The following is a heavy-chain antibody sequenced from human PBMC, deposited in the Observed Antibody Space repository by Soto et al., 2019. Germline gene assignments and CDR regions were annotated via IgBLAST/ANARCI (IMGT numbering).Heavy chain of an antibody. CDR1: GGSISSGGYY. J-gene: IGHJ4*02. CDR3: ARGHDFWSGYSSYFDY. D-gene: IGHD3-3*01. Sequence: QVQLQESGPGLVKPSQTLSLTCTVSGGSISSGGYYWSWIRQHPGKGLEWIGYIYYSGSTYYNPSLKSRITISVDTSKNQFSLKLSSVTAADTAVYYCARGHDFWSGYSSYFDYWGQGTLVTVSS. V-gene: IGHV4-31*03. CDR2: IYYSGST.